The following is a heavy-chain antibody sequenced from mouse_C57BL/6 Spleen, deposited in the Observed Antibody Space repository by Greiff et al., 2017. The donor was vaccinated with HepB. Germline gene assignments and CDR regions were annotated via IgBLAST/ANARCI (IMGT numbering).Heavy chain of an antibody. J-gene: IGHJ4*01. V-gene: IGHV5-4*01. Sequence: DVKLVESGGGLVKPGGSLKLSCAASGFTFSSYAMSWVRQTPEKRLEWVATISDGGSYTYYPDNVKGRFTISRDNAKNNLYLQMSHLKSEDTAMYYCARDLDYGSSLYAMDYWGQGTSVTVSS. CDR3: ARDLDYGSSLYAMDY. CDR1: GFTFSSYA. D-gene: IGHD1-1*01. CDR2: ISDGGSYT.